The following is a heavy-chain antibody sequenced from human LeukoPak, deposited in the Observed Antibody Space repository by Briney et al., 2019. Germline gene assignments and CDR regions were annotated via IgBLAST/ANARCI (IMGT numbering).Heavy chain of an antibody. J-gene: IGHJ4*02. V-gene: IGHV3-11*01. CDR2: ISPSGSTV. CDR3: AREKKRGYSGYDC. Sequence: GGSLRLSCAASGFIFSDYYMSWIRQYPGRGLEWLSYISPSGSTVYEADSLKGRFTISRDNARNSLFLQMNSLRVEGTAVYYCAREKKRGYSGYDCWGQGTLVTVSS. CDR1: GFIFSDYY. D-gene: IGHD5-12*01.